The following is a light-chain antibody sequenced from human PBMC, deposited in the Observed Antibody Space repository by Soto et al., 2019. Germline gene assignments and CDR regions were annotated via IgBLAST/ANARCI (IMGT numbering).Light chain of an antibody. V-gene: IGLV2-14*03. Sequence: QSALTQPASVSGSPGQSITISCTGIGGSNYVSWYQHHPGKAPKVMIYDVSNRPSGVSFRFAGSKSGNTAFLTISGLQAEDEADYYCSSYTRTNSFVFGTGTKLTVL. CDR2: DVS. J-gene: IGLJ1*01. CDR1: GGSNY. CDR3: SSYTRTNSFV.